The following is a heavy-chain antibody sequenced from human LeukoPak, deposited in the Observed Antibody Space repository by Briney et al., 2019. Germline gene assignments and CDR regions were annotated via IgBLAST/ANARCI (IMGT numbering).Heavy chain of an antibody. D-gene: IGHD2-21*01. J-gene: IGHJ3*01. Sequence: GESLKISCKGSGYSFTNYWIGWVRQMHGKGLEWMGIIYPIDSDTRYSPSFRGQVTFSPDKSISTAALQWSSLKASDTAMYYCARPSAYGEDAFYVWGQGTTGTVSS. CDR3: ARPSAYGEDAFYV. V-gene: IGHV5-51*01. CDR1: GYSFTNYW. CDR2: IYPIDSDT.